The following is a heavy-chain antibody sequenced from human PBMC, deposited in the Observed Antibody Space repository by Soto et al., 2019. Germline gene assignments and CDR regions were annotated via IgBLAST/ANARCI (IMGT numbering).Heavy chain of an antibody. CDR2: IYWDDDK. J-gene: IGHJ4*02. D-gene: IGHD1-7*01. CDR3: AHRRIGVSQWNYGDFDY. CDR1: GFSLSTSGVG. V-gene: IGHV2-5*02. Sequence: KESGPTLVKPTQTLTLTCTFSGFSLSTSGVGVGWIRQPPGKALEWLVIIYWDDDKRYSPSLRSRVTITKDTSKNQVVLTMTNVDPVDTATYFCAHRRIGVSQWNYGDFDYWGQETLVTVSS.